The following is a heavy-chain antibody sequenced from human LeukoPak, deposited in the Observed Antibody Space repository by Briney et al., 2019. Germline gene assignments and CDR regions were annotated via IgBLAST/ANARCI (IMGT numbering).Heavy chain of an antibody. CDR1: GFTFSSYA. Sequence: GRSLRLSCAASGFTFSSYAMHWVRQAPGKGLEWVAVIWYDGSNKYYADSVKGRFTISRDNSKNTLYLQMNSLRAEDTAVYYCARDGGATAPRFDYWGQGTLVTVSS. J-gene: IGHJ4*02. V-gene: IGHV3-33*08. D-gene: IGHD1-26*01. CDR3: ARDGGATAPRFDY. CDR2: IWYDGSNK.